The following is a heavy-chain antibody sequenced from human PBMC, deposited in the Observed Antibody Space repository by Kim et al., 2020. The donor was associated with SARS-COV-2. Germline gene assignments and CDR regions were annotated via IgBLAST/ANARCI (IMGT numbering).Heavy chain of an antibody. V-gene: IGHV3-33*06. D-gene: IGHD3-10*01. Sequence: GGSLRLSCAASGFTFSSYGMHWVRQAPGKGLEWVAVIWYDGSNKYYADSVKGRFTISRDNSKNTLYLQMNSLRAEDTAVYYCAKEEDYYGSGSTHFDYWGQGTLVTVSS. CDR2: IWYDGSNK. CDR1: GFTFSSYG. J-gene: IGHJ4*02. CDR3: AKEEDYYGSGSTHFDY.